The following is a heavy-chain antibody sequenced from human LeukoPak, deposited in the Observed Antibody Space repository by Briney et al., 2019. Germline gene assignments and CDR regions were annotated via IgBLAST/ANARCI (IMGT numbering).Heavy chain of an antibody. D-gene: IGHD2/OR15-2a*01. CDR2: IYPGDSDT. CDR1: GYSFTSYW. V-gene: IGHV5-51*01. CDR3: ARLGAPNRGDY. Sequence: GESLKISCKGSGYSFTSYWIGWVRQMPGKGLEWMGIIYPGDSDTRNNPPFQGQVTISADKSISTAYLQWTSLKASDTAMYYCARLGAPNRGDYWGQGTLSPSPQ. J-gene: IGHJ4*02.